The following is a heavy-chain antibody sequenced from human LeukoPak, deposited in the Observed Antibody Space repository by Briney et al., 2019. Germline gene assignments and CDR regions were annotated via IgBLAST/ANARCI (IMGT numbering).Heavy chain of an antibody. CDR3: ARNRRIAAAGTAVRFDP. Sequence: ASVKVSCKASGYTFTSYDINWVRQATGQGLEWMGWTNPNSGNTGYAQKFQGRVTMTRSTSISTAYMELSSLRSEDTAVYYCARNRRIAAAGTAVRFDPWGQGTLVTVSS. CDR2: TNPNSGNT. V-gene: IGHV1-8*01. J-gene: IGHJ5*02. CDR1: GYTFTSYD. D-gene: IGHD6-13*01.